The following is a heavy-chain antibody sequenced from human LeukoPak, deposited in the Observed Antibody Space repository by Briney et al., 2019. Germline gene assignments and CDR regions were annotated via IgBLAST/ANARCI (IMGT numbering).Heavy chain of an antibody. CDR3: ARDILMRGVMVAATPNNWFDP. D-gene: IGHD2-15*01. V-gene: IGHV1-2*02. CDR2: INPNSGGT. J-gene: IGHJ5*02. CDR1: GYTFTGYY. Sequence: ASVKVSCKASGYTFTGYYMHWVRQAPGQGLEWMGWINPNSGGTNYAQKFQGRVTMTRDTSISTAYMELSRLRSDDTAVYYCARDILMRGVMVAATPNNWFDPWGQGTLVTVSS.